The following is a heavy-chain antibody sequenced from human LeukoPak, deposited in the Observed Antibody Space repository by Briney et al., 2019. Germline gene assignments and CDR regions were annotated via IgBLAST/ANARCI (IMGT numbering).Heavy chain of an antibody. CDR3: TRHCSGGSCHTQ. CDR1: GFTFSSYS. D-gene: IGHD2-15*01. V-gene: IGHV3-21*01. J-gene: IGHJ4*02. CDR2: ISSSSSYI. Sequence: PGGSLRLSCAASGFTFSSYSMNWVRQAPGKGLEWVSSISSSSSYIYYADSVKGRFTISRDNAKNSLYLQMNSLRAEDTAVYYCTRHCSGGSCHTQWGQGTLVTVSS.